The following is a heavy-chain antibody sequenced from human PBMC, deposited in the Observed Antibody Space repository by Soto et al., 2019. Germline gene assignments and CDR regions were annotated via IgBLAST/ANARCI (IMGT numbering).Heavy chain of an antibody. J-gene: IGHJ4*02. Sequence: GGSMRLSCVASGFSFSNYNMNWVRQAPGKGLEWVSYITDSSDTVHYADSVRGRFTISRDNAESSLYLQMNSLRDEDTAVYFCARDFGHGYYLDYWGRGTLVTVSS. V-gene: IGHV3-48*02. CDR3: ARDFGHGYYLDY. CDR2: ITDSSDTV. D-gene: IGHD3-3*01. CDR1: GFSFSNYN.